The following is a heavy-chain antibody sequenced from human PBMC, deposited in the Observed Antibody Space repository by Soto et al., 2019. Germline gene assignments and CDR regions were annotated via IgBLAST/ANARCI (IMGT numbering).Heavy chain of an antibody. D-gene: IGHD6-19*01. V-gene: IGHV1-3*01. CDR1: GYTFTGYA. CDR3: AIAVAVAADFDY. Sequence: ASVKVSCKASGYTFTGYAMHWVRQAPGQRLEWMGWINAGNGNTKYSQKFQGRVTITRDTSASAAYMELSSLSSEDTAVYYCAIAVAVAADFDYWGQGTLVTVSS. CDR2: INAGNGNT. J-gene: IGHJ4*02.